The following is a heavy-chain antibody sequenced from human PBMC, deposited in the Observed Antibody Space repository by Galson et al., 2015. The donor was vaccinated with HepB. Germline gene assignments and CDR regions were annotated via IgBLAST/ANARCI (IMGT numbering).Heavy chain of an antibody. CDR3: ASQYYFDY. V-gene: IGHV4-34*01. CDR2: INHSGST. J-gene: IGHJ4*02. Sequence: LSLTCAVYGGSFSGYYWSWIRQPPGKGLEWIGEINHSGSTNYNPSLKSRVTISVDTSKNQFSLKLSSVTAADTAVYYCASQYYFDYWGQGTLVTVSS. CDR1: GGSFSGYY.